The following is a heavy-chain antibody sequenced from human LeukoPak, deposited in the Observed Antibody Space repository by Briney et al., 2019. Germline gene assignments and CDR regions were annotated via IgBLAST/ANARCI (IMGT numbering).Heavy chain of an antibody. CDR2: IKSKTDGGTT. CDR3: TTEPTYYDILTGYFDY. CDR1: GFTFSNAW. V-gene: IGHV3-15*01. Sequence: GGSLRLSCAASGFTFSNAWMSWVRQAPGKGLEWVGRIKSKTDGGTTDYAAPVKGRFTISRDDSKNTLYLQMNSQKTEDTAVYYCTTEPTYYDILTGYFDYWGQGTLVTVSS. D-gene: IGHD3-9*01. J-gene: IGHJ4*02.